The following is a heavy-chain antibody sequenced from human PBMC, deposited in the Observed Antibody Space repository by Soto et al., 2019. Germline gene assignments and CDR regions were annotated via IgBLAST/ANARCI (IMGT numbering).Heavy chain of an antibody. CDR1: GYAFTTYG. J-gene: IGHJ4*02. D-gene: IGHD1-1*01. Sequence: QVHLVQSGAEVKKPGASVKVSCKGSGYAFTTYGITWVRQAPGQGLEWMGWISAHNGNTNYAQKLQGRVTVTRDTSTRTAYMELRGLRSDVTAVYYCARGRYGDYWGQGALVTVSS. V-gene: IGHV1-18*01. CDR2: ISAHNGNT. CDR3: ARGRYGDY.